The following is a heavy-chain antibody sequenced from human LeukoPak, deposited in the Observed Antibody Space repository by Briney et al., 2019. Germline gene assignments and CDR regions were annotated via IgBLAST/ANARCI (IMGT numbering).Heavy chain of an antibody. V-gene: IGHV3-48*01. CDR1: GSIFSSYS. J-gene: IGHJ4*02. CDR3: ASWGGGALDN. D-gene: IGHD3-16*01. CDR2: ISTSSTTI. Sequence: GGSQRLFCEVSGSIFSSYSMNWARQAPGEGLEWISYISTSSTTIFYANSVKGRFTIYRDNDKHSLSLQMNGLGVEDTGVYCCASWGGGALDNWGQGTLVTVSS.